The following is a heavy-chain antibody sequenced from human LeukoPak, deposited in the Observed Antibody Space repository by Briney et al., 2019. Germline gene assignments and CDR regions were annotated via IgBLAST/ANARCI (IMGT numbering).Heavy chain of an antibody. J-gene: IGHJ5*02. CDR1: GGSISSSSYY. D-gene: IGHD1-7*01. Sequence: PSETLSLTCTVSGGSISSSSYYWGWIRQPPGKGLEWIGSIYYSGSTYYNPSLKSRVTISVDTSKNQFSLKLSSVTAADTAVYYCARHKSTGELPLSWFDPWGQGTLVTVSS. CDR3: ARHKSTGELPLSWFDP. V-gene: IGHV4-39*01. CDR2: IYYSGST.